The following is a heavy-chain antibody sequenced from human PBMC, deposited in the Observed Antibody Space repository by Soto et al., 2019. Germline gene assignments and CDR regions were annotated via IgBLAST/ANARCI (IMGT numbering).Heavy chain of an antibody. J-gene: IGHJ4*02. CDR2: IYYSGST. D-gene: IGHD3-3*01. Sequence: SETLSLTCTVSGGSISSSSYYWAWIRQPPGKGLEWIGNIYYSGSTYYNPSLESRVTIYVDTSKNQFSLKLISVTAADAAVYYCATPTVLEGSVDYWGQGTLVTVSS. V-gene: IGHV4-39*01. CDR3: ATPTVLEGSVDY. CDR1: GGSISSSSYY.